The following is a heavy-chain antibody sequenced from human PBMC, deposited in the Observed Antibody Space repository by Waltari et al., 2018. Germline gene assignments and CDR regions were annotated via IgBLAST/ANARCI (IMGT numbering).Heavy chain of an antibody. CDR1: GVSISSGSYY. Sequence: QVQLQESGPGLVKPSQTLSLTCTVSGVSISSGSYYWSWIRQPAGKGLEWIGRIYTSGSTNYNPSLKSRVTISVDTSKNQFSLKLSSVTAADTAVYYCALNDDWDGDYWGQGTLVTVSS. CDR3: ALNDDWDGDY. CDR2: IYTSGST. D-gene: IGHD1-1*01. J-gene: IGHJ4*02. V-gene: IGHV4-61*02.